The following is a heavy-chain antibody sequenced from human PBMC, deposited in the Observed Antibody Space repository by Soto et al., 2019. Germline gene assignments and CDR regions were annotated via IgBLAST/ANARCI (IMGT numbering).Heavy chain of an antibody. CDR2: VSGSGGGT. CDR1: GFTFNTYG. J-gene: IGHJ4*02. V-gene: IGHV3-23*01. Sequence: PGGSLRLSCAASGFTFNTYGMTWVRQAPGEGLEWVSTVSGSGGGTYYADSVKGRFTISRVNSKNTMYLQMSNLRAEGTAVYFCARIGPYCGGDCYPDFDFWGLGTPVTVSS. D-gene: IGHD2-21*02. CDR3: ARIGPYCGGDCYPDFDF.